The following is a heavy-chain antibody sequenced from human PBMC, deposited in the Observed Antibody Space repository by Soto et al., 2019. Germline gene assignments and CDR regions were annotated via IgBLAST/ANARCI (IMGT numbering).Heavy chain of an antibody. CDR2: IIPILGIA. CDR1: GGTFSSYA. J-gene: IGHJ4*02. CDR3: ARDGDCGGDCYFDY. D-gene: IGHD2-21*02. Sequence: ASVKVSCKASGGTFSSYAISWVRQAPGQGLEWMGGIIPILGIANYAQKFQGRVTITADKSTSTAYMELSSLRSEDTAVYYCARDGDCGGDCYFDYWGQGTLVTVSS. V-gene: IGHV1-69*10.